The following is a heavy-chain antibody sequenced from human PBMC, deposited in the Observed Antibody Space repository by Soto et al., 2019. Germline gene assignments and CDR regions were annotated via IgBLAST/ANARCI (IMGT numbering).Heavy chain of an antibody. CDR2: ISTYNGDT. Sequence: QVQLVQSGAEVKKPGASVKVSCKASGYSFTTYGIAWVRQAPGQGLEWMGWISTYNGDTDYAQNLQGRVIMTTDTTTHTAYMELRSLRSDDTAVYYCARDGSRPYYYYCMDVWGQGTTVSVSS. CDR3: ARDGSRPYYYYCMDV. CDR1: GYSFTTYG. J-gene: IGHJ6*02. V-gene: IGHV1-18*01.